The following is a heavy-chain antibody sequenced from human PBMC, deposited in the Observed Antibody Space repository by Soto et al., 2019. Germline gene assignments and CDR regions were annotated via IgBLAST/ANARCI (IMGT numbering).Heavy chain of an antibody. D-gene: IGHD3-16*01. CDR2: ISSNGVNI. CDR3: GRNWGAIDL. V-gene: IGHV3-48*03. Sequence: GGSLRLSCVASGFTFSDYEMNWVRRAPGRGLEWLSYISSNGVNIYYADSVKGRFTVSRYNAKNSLYLHMNSLRADDTAIYYCGRNWGAIDLWGQGTLVTVSS. J-gene: IGHJ5*02. CDR1: GFTFSDYE.